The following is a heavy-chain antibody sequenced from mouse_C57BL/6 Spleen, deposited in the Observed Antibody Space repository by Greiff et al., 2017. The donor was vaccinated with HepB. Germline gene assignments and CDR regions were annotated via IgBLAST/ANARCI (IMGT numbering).Heavy chain of an antibody. V-gene: IGHV5-16*01. CDR2: INYDGSST. J-gene: IGHJ1*03. CDR3: ARDHYYGSSRLWYFDV. Sequence: DVMLVESEGGLVQPGSSMKLSCTASGFTFSDYYMAWVRQVPEKGLEWVANINYDGSSTYYLDSLKSRFIISRDNAKNILYLQMSSLKSEDTATYYCARDHYYGSSRLWYFDVWGTGTTVTVSS. CDR1: GFTFSDYY. D-gene: IGHD1-1*01.